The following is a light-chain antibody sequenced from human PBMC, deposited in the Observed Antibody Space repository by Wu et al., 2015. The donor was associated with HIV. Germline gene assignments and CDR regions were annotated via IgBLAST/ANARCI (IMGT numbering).Light chain of an antibody. V-gene: IGKV3-20*01. Sequence: EIVLTQSPATLSLSPGERAAFSCRASQSVHIDYLAWFQQKPGQAPRLLIYGAFNRATGIPDRFSGSGYGTDFTLTISRVEPEDFAVYYCQQYYTSPWTFGQGTRVEIK. CDR1: QSVHIDY. CDR2: GAF. CDR3: QQYYTSPWT. J-gene: IGKJ1*01.